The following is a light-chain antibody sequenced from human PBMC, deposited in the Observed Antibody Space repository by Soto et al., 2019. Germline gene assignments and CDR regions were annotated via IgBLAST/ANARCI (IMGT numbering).Light chain of an antibody. CDR2: GAS. CDR1: QTINNN. V-gene: IGKV3-11*01. CDR3: QQRSNRAT. J-gene: IGKJ3*01. Sequence: VMTQSPFALSVSPGEGATLSCMASQTINNNLAWYQQKPGQAPRLLIYGASRRATGIPARFSGSGSVTDFTLTISSLEPEDFAVYYCQQRSNRATFGPGTKVDIK.